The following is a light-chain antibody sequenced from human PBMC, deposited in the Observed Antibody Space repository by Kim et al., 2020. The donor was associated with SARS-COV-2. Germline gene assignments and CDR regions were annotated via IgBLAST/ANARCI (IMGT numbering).Light chain of an antibody. CDR1: SSNIGNNY. CDR2: DNN. J-gene: IGLJ2*01. Sequence: GQKVTISCSGCSSNIGNNYVSWYQQLPGTAPKRLIYDNNKRPSGIPDRFSGSKSGTSATLGITGLQTGDEADYYCGTWDSSLSAVVFGGGTQLTVL. CDR3: GTWDSSLSAVV. V-gene: IGLV1-51*01.